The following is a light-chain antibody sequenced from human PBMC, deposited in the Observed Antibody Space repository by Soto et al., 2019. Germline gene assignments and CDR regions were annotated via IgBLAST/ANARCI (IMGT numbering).Light chain of an antibody. CDR3: QRRAYWPLT. Sequence: EIVLTQSPATLSLSPGERATLSCRASQSVTSLLGWYHQKPGQAPRLLIYDASYRATGIPASFSGSGSGSVFTLIVGILEPDEFGVYYCQRRAYWPLTFVGGTKVDIK. V-gene: IGKV3-11*01. CDR1: QSVTSL. J-gene: IGKJ4*01. CDR2: DAS.